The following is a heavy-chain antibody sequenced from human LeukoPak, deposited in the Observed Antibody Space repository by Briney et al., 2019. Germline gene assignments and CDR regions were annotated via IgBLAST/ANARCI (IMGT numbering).Heavy chain of an antibody. CDR1: GFTFSSYA. CDR3: ARDQAAYYDFGSGGYGMDV. D-gene: IGHD3-3*01. Sequence: GRSLRLSCAASGFTFSSYAMHWVRQAPGKGLEWVAVISYDGSNKYYADSVKGRFTISRDNSKNTLYLQMNSLRAEDTAVYYCARDQAAYYDFGSGGYGMDVWGQGTTATVSS. J-gene: IGHJ6*02. V-gene: IGHV3-30-3*01. CDR2: ISYDGSNK.